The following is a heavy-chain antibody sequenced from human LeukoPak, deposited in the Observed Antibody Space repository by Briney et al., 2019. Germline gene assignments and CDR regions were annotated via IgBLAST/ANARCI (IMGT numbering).Heavy chain of an antibody. Sequence: ASVKVSCKASGYTFTGYYMHWVRQAPGQGLEWMGWINPNSGGTNYAQKFQGRVTMTRDTSISTAYMELSRLRSDDTAVYYCAATINWGSAFDIWGQGTMVTVSS. J-gene: IGHJ3*02. CDR1: GYTFTGYY. CDR2: INPNSGGT. CDR3: AATINWGSAFDI. D-gene: IGHD7-27*01. V-gene: IGHV1-2*02.